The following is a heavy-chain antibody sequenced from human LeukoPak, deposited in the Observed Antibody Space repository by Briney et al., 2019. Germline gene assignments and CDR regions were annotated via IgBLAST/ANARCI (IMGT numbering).Heavy chain of an antibody. CDR1: GGSISSNDFY. CDR3: ARVTDQWSHYYFDY. D-gene: IGHD2-15*01. Sequence: SETLSLTCTVSGGSISSNDFYWTWIRQPPGKGLEWIGNIYYNGNTYYNPSLKSRVTISVDTSKNQFSLKVTSVTAADTAVYLCARVTDQWSHYYFDYWGQGTLVTVSS. CDR2: IYYNGNT. J-gene: IGHJ4*02. V-gene: IGHV4-39*07.